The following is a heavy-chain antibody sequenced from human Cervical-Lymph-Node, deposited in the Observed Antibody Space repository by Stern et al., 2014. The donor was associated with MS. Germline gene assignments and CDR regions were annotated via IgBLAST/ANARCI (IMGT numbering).Heavy chain of an antibody. CDR2: IWYDGSNP. D-gene: IGHD6-13*01. J-gene: IGHJ4*02. Sequence: VQLVESGGGVVQTGRSLRLSCAASGFSFSRYAMHWVRQAPGKGLEWVALIWYDGSNPYYADSVTGRFTISRDNFKNTLYLQMNSLRAEDTAVYYCASAYSSSLYYFDYWGQGTLVTVSS. CDR3: ASAYSSSLYYFDY. V-gene: IGHV3-33*01. CDR1: GFSFSRYA.